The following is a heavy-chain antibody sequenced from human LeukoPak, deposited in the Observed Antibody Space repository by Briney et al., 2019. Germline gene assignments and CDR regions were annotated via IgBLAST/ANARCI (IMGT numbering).Heavy chain of an antibody. D-gene: IGHD3-22*01. J-gene: IGHJ4*02. CDR1: GYTFTSQY. CDR2: INPSKGST. V-gene: IGHV1-46*01. Sequence: GASVKVSCKASGYTFTSQYMHWVRQAPGQGLEWMGIINPSKGSTDYAQRFQDRITMTRDTSTSTVFMELRSLGSEDTAVYYCARDYSHYFGSNGSPTPLYYFDHWGQGTLVTVSS. CDR3: ARDYSHYFGSNGSPTPLYYFDH.